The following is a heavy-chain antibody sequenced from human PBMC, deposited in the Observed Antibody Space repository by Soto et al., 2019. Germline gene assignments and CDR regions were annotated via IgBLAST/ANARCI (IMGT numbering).Heavy chain of an antibody. V-gene: IGHV4-59*01. Sequence: SETLSLTCTVSGGSISNYYWSWIRQPPGKGLEWIGYIYYSGSINYNPSLKSRVTISEDTSKNQFSLKMSSVTAADTAVYYCVREIAVAGTHYFDYWGQGTLVTVSS. D-gene: IGHD6-19*01. CDR1: GGSISNYY. J-gene: IGHJ4*02. CDR3: VREIAVAGTHYFDY. CDR2: IYYSGSI.